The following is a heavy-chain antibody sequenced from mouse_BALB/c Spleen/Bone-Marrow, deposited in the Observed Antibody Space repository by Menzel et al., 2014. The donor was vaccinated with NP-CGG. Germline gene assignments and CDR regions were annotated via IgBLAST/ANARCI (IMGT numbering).Heavy chain of an antibody. Sequence: VQLQESGPGLVKPGASVAISCPASGYSFTGNYMHWVKQSHGTSLDWIGYIYPYNGVSSCNQKFKCKATLTVEKSSSPANMELRSLPSDDSAVYYCEILGEDFDVWCAGIAVTVPS. D-gene: IGHD2-13*01. CDR2: IYPYNGVS. J-gene: IGHJ1*01. V-gene: IGHV1-31*01. CDR1: GYSFTGNY. CDR3: EILGEDFDV.